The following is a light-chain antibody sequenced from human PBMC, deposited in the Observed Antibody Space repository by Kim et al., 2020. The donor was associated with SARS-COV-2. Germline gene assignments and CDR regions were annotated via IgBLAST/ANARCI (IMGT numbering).Light chain of an antibody. Sequence: YELTQPPSVSVSPGQTASITCSGDKLGDKYACWYQQKPGQSPVLVIYQDSKRPSGIPERFSGSNSGNTATLTISGTQAMDEADYYCQAWDSSLYVFGTWTKVTVL. J-gene: IGLJ1*01. V-gene: IGLV3-1*01. CDR2: QDS. CDR1: KLGDKY. CDR3: QAWDSSLYV.